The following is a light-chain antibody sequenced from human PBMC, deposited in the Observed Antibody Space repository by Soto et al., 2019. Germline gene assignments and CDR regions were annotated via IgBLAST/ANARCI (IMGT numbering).Light chain of an antibody. CDR2: DAS. J-gene: IGKJ1*01. CDR1: QSISSW. CDR3: QQSYTTPRT. Sequence: DIQMTQSPSTLSVSVGDRVTITCRASQSISSWLAWYQQKPGKAPKLLIYDASSLQSGVPSRFRGSGSETDFTLTITRLQPEDFATYYCQQSYTTPRTFGQGTKVDI. V-gene: IGKV1-39*01.